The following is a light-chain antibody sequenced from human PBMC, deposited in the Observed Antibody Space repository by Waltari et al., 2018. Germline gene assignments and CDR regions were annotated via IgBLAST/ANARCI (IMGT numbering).Light chain of an antibody. Sequence: QSALTQPASVSGSPGQSITISCTGTSSDIGSYNHVSWHQQHPGKAPKPILYGVNKRPPGVSNRFSGSKSGNTASLTISGLQAEDEADYYCSSYAGRDTYVVFGGGTKLTVL. CDR3: SSYAGRDTYVV. CDR2: GVN. J-gene: IGLJ2*01. V-gene: IGLV2-23*02. CDR1: SSDIGSYNH.